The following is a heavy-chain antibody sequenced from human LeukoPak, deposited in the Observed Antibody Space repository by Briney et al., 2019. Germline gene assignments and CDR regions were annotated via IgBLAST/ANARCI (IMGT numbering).Heavy chain of an antibody. V-gene: IGHV1-2*02. CDR1: GYTFTGYY. D-gene: IGHD6-13*01. CDR3: ARGGGFGSSWYEAF. CDR2: INPNSGGT. J-gene: IGHJ4*02. Sequence: ASVKVSCKASGYTFTGYYMHWVRQAPGQGLEWMGWINPNSGGTNYAQKFQGRVTMASDTSISTAYMELSGLTPDDTALYYCARGGGFGSSWYEAFWGQGTLVTVSS.